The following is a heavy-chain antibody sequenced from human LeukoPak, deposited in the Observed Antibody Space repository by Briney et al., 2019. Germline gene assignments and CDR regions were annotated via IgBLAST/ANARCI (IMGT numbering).Heavy chain of an antibody. J-gene: IGHJ4*02. Sequence: PSETLSLTCTVSGVSISSYYWSWIRQPPGKGLEWIGFISNSGSTNYNPSLKSRVTISVDTSKNQFSLKLSSVTAADTAVYYCARGPMTTVTPLDYWGQGTLVTVSS. V-gene: IGHV4-59*12. CDR2: ISNSGST. D-gene: IGHD4-17*01. CDR3: ARGPMTTVTPLDY. CDR1: GVSISSYY.